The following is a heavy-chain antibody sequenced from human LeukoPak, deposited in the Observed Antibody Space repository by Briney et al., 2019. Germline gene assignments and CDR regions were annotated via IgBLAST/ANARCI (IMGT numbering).Heavy chain of an antibody. CDR1: GGSFSGYY. CDR3: ARVDIVVVPAGPYRGMDV. V-gene: IGHV4-34*01. Sequence: SETLSLTCAVYGGSFSGYYWSWIRQPPGKGLEWIGEINHSGSTNYNPSLKSRVTISVDTSKNQFSLKLSSVTAADTAVYYCARVDIVVVPAGPYRGMDVWGRGTTVTVSS. CDR2: INHSGST. J-gene: IGHJ6*02. D-gene: IGHD2-2*03.